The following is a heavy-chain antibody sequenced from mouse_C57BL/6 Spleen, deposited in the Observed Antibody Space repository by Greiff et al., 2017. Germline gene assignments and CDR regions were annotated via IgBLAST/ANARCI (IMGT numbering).Heavy chain of an antibody. CDR1: GYTFTSYW. Sequence: VQLQQPGAELVRPGSSVKLSCKASGYTFTSYWMHWVKQRPIQGLEWIGNIDPSDSETHYNQKFKDKATLTVDKSSSTAYMQLSSLTSEDSAVYYCASHYDYESLYYAMDYWGQGTSVTVSS. CDR3: ASHYDYESLYYAMDY. CDR2: IDPSDSET. D-gene: IGHD2-4*01. J-gene: IGHJ4*01. V-gene: IGHV1-52*01.